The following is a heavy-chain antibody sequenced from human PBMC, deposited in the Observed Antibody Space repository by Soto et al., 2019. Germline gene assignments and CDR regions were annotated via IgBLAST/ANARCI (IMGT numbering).Heavy chain of an antibody. V-gene: IGHV1-18*01. CDR2: ISAYNGNT. Sequence: ASVKVSCKASGYTFTSYGISWVRQAPGQGLEWMGWISAYNGNTNYAQKLQGRVTMTTDTSTSTAYMELRSLRSDDTAVYYCARDQGGKDGSGSYYNGDDAFDIWGQGTMVTVSS. D-gene: IGHD3-10*01. CDR1: GYTFTSYG. J-gene: IGHJ3*02. CDR3: ARDQGGKDGSGSYYNGDDAFDI.